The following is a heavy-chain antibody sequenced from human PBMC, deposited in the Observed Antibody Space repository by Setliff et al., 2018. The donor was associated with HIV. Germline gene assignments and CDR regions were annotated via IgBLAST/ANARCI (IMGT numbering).Heavy chain of an antibody. D-gene: IGHD4-17*01. CDR3: ARSRSPYGEKYYFDS. V-gene: IGHV1-69*13. CDR2: IIPVFGTS. J-gene: IGHJ4*02. Sequence: GASVKVSCKASGSTFNNYGVNWVRQAPGQGLEWMGGIIPVFGTSNYARKFQGRLAITADESTGTAYMDLSSLTSEDTAMYYCARSRSPYGEKYYFDSWGQGTVVTSPQ. CDR1: GSTFNNYG.